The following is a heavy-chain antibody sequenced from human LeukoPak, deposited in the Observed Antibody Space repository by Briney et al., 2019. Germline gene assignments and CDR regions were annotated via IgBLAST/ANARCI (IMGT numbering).Heavy chain of an antibody. CDR3: AKGRKYYDILTGYYYFDY. CDR1: GFTFSSYA. CDR2: ISGSGGST. Sequence: PGGSLRLSCAASGFTFSSYAMSWVRQAPGKGLEWVSVISGSGGSTYYADSVKGRFTISRDNSKNTLYLQMNSLRAEDTAVYYCAKGRKYYDILTGYYYFDYWGQGTLVTVSS. D-gene: IGHD3-9*01. J-gene: IGHJ4*02. V-gene: IGHV3-23*01.